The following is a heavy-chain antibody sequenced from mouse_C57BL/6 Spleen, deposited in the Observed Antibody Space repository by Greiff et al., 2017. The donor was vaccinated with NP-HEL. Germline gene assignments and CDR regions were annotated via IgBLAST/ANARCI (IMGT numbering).Heavy chain of an antibody. CDR2: ISSGGDYI. Sequence: EVKLVESGEGLVKPGGSLKLSCAASGFTFSSYAMSWVRQTPEKRLEWVAYISSGGDYIYYADTVKGRFTISRDNARNTLYLQMSSLKSEDTAMYYGTREGIGVDFDYWGQGTTLTVSS. D-gene: IGHD1-1*01. CDR3: TREGIGVDFDY. J-gene: IGHJ2*01. CDR1: GFTFSSYA. V-gene: IGHV5-9-1*02.